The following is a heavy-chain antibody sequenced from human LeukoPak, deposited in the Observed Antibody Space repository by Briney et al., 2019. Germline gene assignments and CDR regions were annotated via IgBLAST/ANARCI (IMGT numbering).Heavy chain of an antibody. CDR2: ISYDGSNK. D-gene: IGHD3-10*01. V-gene: IGHV3-30*03. J-gene: IGHJ3*02. CDR3: AREGDLELLDAFDI. CDR1: GFTVSSNY. Sequence: PGGSLRLSCAASGFTVSSNYMSWVRQAPGKGLEWVAVISYDGSNKYYADSVKGRFTISRDNSKNTLYLQMNSLRAEDTAVYYCAREGDLELLDAFDIWGQGTMVTVSS.